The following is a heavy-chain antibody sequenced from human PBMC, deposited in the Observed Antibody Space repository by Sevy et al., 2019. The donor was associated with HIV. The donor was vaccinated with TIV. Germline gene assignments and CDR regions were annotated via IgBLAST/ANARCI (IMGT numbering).Heavy chain of an antibody. J-gene: IGHJ5*02. CDR3: ATSASVDSSWLDP. CDR1: GSTFSDDY. CDR2: INSAGA. V-gene: IGHV1-2*02. D-gene: IGHD3-22*01. Sequence: ASVKVSCKTSGSTFSDDYVHWVRRAPGAGLEWLGWINSAGANFAEIFQDRLSMTRDASISTAYMGLRSLRSDDTATYYCATSASVDSSWLDPWGQGTLVTVSS.